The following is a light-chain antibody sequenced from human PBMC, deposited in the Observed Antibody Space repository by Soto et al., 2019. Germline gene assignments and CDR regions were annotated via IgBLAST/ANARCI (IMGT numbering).Light chain of an antibody. Sequence: EIVLTQSPATLSLSPGERATLSCRASQSVRSYLVWYQQKPGQAPRLLIYYASTRATGIPARFSGSGSGTDFTLTISSLEPEDFAVYYCQHRSSWPITFGGGTKVEIK. V-gene: IGKV3-11*01. CDR3: QHRSSWPIT. CDR2: YAS. J-gene: IGKJ4*01. CDR1: QSVRSY.